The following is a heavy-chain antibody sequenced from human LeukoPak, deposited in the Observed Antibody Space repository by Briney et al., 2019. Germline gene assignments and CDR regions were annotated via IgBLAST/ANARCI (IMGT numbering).Heavy chain of an antibody. CDR1: GGSYSGYY. J-gene: IGHJ4*02. CDR2: INHSGST. D-gene: IGHD3-22*01. Sequence: PSETLSLTRAVYGGSYSGYYWSWIRQPPGKGLEWIGEINHSGSTNYNPSLKSRVTISVDTSKNQFSLKLSSVTAADTAVYYCARAAHYYDSSGYYYGPLDYWGQGTLVTVSS. CDR3: ARAAHYYDSSGYYYGPLDY. V-gene: IGHV4-34*01.